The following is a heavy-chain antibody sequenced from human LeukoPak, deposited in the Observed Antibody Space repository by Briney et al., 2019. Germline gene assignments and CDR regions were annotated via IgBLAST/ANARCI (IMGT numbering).Heavy chain of an antibody. D-gene: IGHD3-3*01. Sequence: PGGSLRLSCSAPRYTFSSYAMHSVRQAPGKGLEMVAAISYDGSNKYYADSVKGRFTISRDNSKNTLYLPMNSLRAEDTAVYYCARDQRITIFGVVSYNWFDPWGQGTLVTVSS. CDR1: RYTFSSYA. CDR3: ARDQRITIFGVVSYNWFDP. CDR2: ISYDGSNK. V-gene: IGHV3-30-3*01. J-gene: IGHJ5*02.